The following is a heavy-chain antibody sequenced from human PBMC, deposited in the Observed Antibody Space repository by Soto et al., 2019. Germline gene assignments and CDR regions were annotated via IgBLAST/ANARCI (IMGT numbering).Heavy chain of an antibody. D-gene: IGHD2-2*02. J-gene: IGHJ6*02. CDR2: ISSSSSYI. V-gene: IGHV3-21*01. CDR3: ARDCDVVVPAAIYIYYDVMDF. CDR1: GFTFSSYS. Sequence: GGSLGLSCAAYGFTFSSYSMNCVRQALGKGLEWVSSISSSSSYIYYADSVKGRFTISRDNAKNSLYLQMNSLRAEDTAVYYCARDCDVVVPAAIYIYYDVMDFWGQGTTVTVSS.